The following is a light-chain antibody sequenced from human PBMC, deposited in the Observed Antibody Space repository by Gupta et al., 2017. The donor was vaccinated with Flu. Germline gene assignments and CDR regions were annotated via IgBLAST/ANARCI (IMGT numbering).Light chain of an antibody. CDR1: RGMSTY. CDR2: TAS. V-gene: IGKV1-9*01. CDR3: QQRNSLPIT. Sequence: PSFLSASVGDRVTITFRASRGMSTYLAWYQQKPGKAPKLLIYTASTVQSGVPSRFSGSGSGTEFTLTISSLQPEDFATYYCQQRNSLPITFGQGTRLEIK. J-gene: IGKJ5*01.